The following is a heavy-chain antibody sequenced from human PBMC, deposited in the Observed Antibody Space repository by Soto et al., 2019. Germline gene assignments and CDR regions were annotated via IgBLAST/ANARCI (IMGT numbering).Heavy chain of an antibody. CDR3: TTFLSVKTSRGYTKKGRDY. CDR1: GFTFSNAW. V-gene: IGHV3-15*07. D-gene: IGHD5-18*01. Sequence: PGGSLRLSCAASGFTFSNAWMNWVRQAPGKGLEWVGRIKSKTDGGTTDYAAPVKGRFTISRDDSKNTLYLQMNSLKTEDTAVYYCTTFLSVKTSRGYTKKGRDYWGQGTLVTVSS. J-gene: IGHJ4*02. CDR2: IKSKTDGGTT.